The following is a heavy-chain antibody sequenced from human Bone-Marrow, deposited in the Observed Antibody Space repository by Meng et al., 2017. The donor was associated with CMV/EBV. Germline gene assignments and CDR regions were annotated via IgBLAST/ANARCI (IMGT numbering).Heavy chain of an antibody. J-gene: IGHJ4*02. CDR3: ARGQLGGLWDY. Sequence: SVKVSCKASGGTFSSYTISWVRQAPGQGLEWMGRIIPILGIANYAQKFQGRVTITADKSTSTAYMELSSLRSEDTAVYYCARGQLGGLWDYWGQGTRVTGSS. CDR1: GGTFSSYT. CDR2: IIPILGIA. V-gene: IGHV1-69*02. D-gene: IGHD6-6*01.